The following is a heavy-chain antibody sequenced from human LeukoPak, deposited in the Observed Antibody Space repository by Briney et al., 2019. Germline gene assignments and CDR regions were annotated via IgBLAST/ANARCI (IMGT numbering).Heavy chain of an antibody. J-gene: IGHJ4*02. CDR3: ARRNPEQLDPYDF. Sequence: GESLKISCKGSGYNFASYWIGWVRQMPGKGLEWMGDIYVGDSDTRYRPSFQGQVTISVDKSISSAYLQWDSLKASDSAIYFCARRNPEQLDPYDFWGQGALVTVSS. V-gene: IGHV5-51*01. CDR1: GYNFASYW. CDR2: IYVGDSDT. D-gene: IGHD1-1*01.